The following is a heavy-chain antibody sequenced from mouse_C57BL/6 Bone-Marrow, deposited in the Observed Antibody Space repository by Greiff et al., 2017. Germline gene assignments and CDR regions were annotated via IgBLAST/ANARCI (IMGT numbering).Heavy chain of an antibody. CDR3: ARQIYYDYDPLAY. CDR1: GFTFSSYG. CDR2: ISSGGSYT. J-gene: IGHJ3*01. D-gene: IGHD2-4*01. V-gene: IGHV5-6*01. Sequence: EVKVVESGGDLVKPGGSLKLSCAASGFTFSSYGMSWVRQTPDKRLEWVATISSGGSYTYYPDSVKGRFTISRDNAKNTLYLQRSSLKSEDTAMYYCARQIYYDYDPLAYWGQGTLVTVSA.